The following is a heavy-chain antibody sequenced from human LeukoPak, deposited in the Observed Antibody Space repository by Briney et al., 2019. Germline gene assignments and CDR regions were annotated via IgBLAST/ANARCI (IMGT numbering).Heavy chain of an antibody. J-gene: IGHJ5*02. Sequence: SQTLSLTCTVSGGSISSGGYYWSWIRQHPGKGLEWIGYIYYSGSTYYNPSLKSRVTISVDTSKNQFSLQLNSVTPEDTAVYYCARVGYCSSTSCNWFDPWGQGTLVTVSS. V-gene: IGHV4-31*03. CDR2: IYYSGST. D-gene: IGHD2-2*01. CDR3: ARVGYCSSTSCNWFDP. CDR1: GGSISSGGYY.